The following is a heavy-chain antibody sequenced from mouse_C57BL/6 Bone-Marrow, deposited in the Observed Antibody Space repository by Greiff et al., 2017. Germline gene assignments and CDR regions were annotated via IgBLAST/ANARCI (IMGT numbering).Heavy chain of an antibody. CDR2: IYPRVGST. CDR3: ARLEFDGSGGDWYFDV. CDR1: GYTFTSYD. D-gene: IGHD1-1*01. V-gene: IGHV1-85*01. J-gene: IGHJ1*03. Sequence: VQLQQSGPELVKPGASVKLSCKASGYTFTSYDINWVKQRPGQGLEWIGWIYPRVGSTKYNEKFKGKATLTVDTSSSTAYMELHSLTSEDSAVYFCARLEFDGSGGDWYFDVWGTGTTVTVSS.